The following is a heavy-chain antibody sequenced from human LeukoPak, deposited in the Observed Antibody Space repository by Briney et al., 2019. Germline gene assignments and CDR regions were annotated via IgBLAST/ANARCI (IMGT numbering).Heavy chain of an antibody. V-gene: IGHV3-74*01. J-gene: IGHJ4*02. CDR1: GFIFSNSW. CDR2: MYGDMSDI. Sequence: GGSLRLSCEVSGFIFSNSWMHWVRQTPGKGLVWVSRMYGDMSDISYADSVKGRFTISRDNAKNTVYLQMNSLRGEDTAVYYCASDLGLRGSKWGQGTLVTVSS. D-gene: IGHD4-23*01. CDR3: ASDLGLRGSK.